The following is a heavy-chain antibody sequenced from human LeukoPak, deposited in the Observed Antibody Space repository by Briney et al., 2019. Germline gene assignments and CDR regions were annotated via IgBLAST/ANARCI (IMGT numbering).Heavy chain of an antibody. D-gene: IGHD2-8*01. CDR1: GGSISSYY. Sequence: SETLSLTCTVSGGSISSYYWSWIRQPPGKGLEWIGYIYYSGSTNYNPSLKSRVTISVDTSKNQFSLKLSSVTAADTAVYYCARVAVLMVYARGAFDIWGQGTMVTVSS. J-gene: IGHJ3*02. CDR3: ARVAVLMVYARGAFDI. CDR2: IYYSGST. V-gene: IGHV4-59*01.